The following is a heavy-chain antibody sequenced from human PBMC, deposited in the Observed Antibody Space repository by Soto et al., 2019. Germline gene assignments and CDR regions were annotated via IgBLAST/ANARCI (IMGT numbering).Heavy chain of an antibody. J-gene: IGHJ5*02. CDR1: GGTFSSYA. Sequence: SVKVSCKASGGTFSSYAISWVRQAPGQGLEWMGGIIPILGTANYAQKFQGRVTITADESTSTAYMELSSLRSEDTAVYYCARDFRAPNWFDPGAREPWSPSPQ. V-gene: IGHV1-69*13. CDR2: IIPILGTA. CDR3: ARDFRAPNWFDP.